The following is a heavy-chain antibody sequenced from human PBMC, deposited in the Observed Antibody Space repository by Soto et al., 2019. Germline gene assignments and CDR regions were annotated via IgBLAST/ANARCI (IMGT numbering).Heavy chain of an antibody. D-gene: IGHD3-3*01. J-gene: IGHJ5*01. Sequence: QITLKETGPSLVNPTQTLTLTCTFPVFSLTNTGVTVGWIRQPPGKALEWLALVYWHDDKRYNPSLRNRLIIAKATSKNRVVHTLANVGPVDTATYYCAHSHFEILASPFDSWGRGTLVTVSA. CDR1: VFSLTNTGVT. CDR3: AHSHFEILASPFDS. CDR2: VYWHDDK. V-gene: IGHV2-5*01.